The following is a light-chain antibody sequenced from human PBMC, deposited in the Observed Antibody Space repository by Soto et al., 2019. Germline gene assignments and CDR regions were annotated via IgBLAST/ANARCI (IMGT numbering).Light chain of an antibody. CDR2: GAS. CDR1: QSVSSSY. Sequence: EIGLTQSPGTLSLSPGERATLSCRASQSVSSSYLAWYQQKPGQAPRLLIYGASSRATGIPDRFSGSGSGTDFTLTISRLEPEDFAVYYCQQYGSSLWTFGPGTKVEIK. CDR3: QQYGSSLWT. V-gene: IGKV3-20*01. J-gene: IGKJ1*01.